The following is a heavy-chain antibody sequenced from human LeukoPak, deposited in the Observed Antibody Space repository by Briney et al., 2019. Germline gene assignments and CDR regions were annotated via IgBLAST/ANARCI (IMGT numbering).Heavy chain of an antibody. D-gene: IGHD3-10*01. CDR1: GFTFSSHG. J-gene: IGHJ4*02. CDR3: ARGPSGPYYFDY. CDR2: ISSTSSTI. Sequence: GGSLRLSCAASGFTFSSHGMNWVRQAPGKGLEWVSYISSTSSTIYYADSVEGRFTISRDNAKNSLYLQMNNLRADDTAVYFCARGPSGPYYFDYWGQGTLVTVSS. V-gene: IGHV3-48*04.